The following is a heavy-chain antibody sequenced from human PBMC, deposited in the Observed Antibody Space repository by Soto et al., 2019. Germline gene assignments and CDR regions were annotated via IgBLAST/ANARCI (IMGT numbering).Heavy chain of an antibody. D-gene: IGHD2-21*02. J-gene: IGHJ3*02. CDR1: GYTFSDYY. CDR2: INPNSGGT. CDR3: ARQISGDSDAFDI. Sequence: RASVKVSCKASGYTFSDYYMHWVRQAPGLGLQRMGWINPNSGGTNYAQRFQGRVTMTWDTSISTAYMEVSRLSSDDTAVYYCARQISGDSDAFDIWGQGTMVTVSS. V-gene: IGHV1-2*02.